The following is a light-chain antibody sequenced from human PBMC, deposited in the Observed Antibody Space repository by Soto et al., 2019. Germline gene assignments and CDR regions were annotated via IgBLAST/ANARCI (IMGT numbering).Light chain of an antibody. J-gene: IGKJ1*01. CDR3: QQYNNWPRT. CDR2: GAS. V-gene: IGKV3-15*01. CDR1: QSVSSN. Sequence: EIVMTQSPATLSVSPGERATLSCRASQSVSSNLAWYQQKPGQAPRLLIYGASTRATGIPARFSTSVSGTDFTLTISSLQSEDFAVYYCQQYNNWPRTFGQGTKVDIK.